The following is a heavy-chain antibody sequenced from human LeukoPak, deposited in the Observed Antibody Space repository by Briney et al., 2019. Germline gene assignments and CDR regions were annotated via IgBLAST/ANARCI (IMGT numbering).Heavy chain of an antibody. CDR3: ARRVGYDSSGYYYYFDY. D-gene: IGHD3-22*01. Sequence: GESLKISCKGSGYSFTSYWIGWVRQMPGKGLEWMGIIYPGDPDTRYSPSFQGQVTISADKSISTAYLQWSSLKASDTAMYYCARRVGYDSSGYYYYFDYWGQGTLVTVSS. CDR2: IYPGDPDT. J-gene: IGHJ4*02. CDR1: GYSFTSYW. V-gene: IGHV5-51*01.